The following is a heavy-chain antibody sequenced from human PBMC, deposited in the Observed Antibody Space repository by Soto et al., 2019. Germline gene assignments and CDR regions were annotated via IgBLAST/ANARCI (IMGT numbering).Heavy chain of an antibody. V-gene: IGHV4-31*02. J-gene: IGHJ3*01. CDR3: ARGSDATQAFDF. CDR2: IYYSGSI. Sequence: WTWIRQRPGKGLEWIGYIYYSGSIYYHPSLQSRLTISRDTSKNHFSLKLTSVTAADMAMYYCARGSDATQAFDFWGQGTMVTVSS.